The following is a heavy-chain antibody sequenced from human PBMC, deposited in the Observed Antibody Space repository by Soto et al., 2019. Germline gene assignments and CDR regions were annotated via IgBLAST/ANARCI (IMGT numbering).Heavy chain of an antibody. J-gene: IGHJ6*03. V-gene: IGHV1-69*02. D-gene: IGHD3-9*01. CDR2: IIPILGIA. CDR1: GGTFSSYT. Sequence: QVQLVQSGAEVKKPGSSVKVSCQASGGTFSSYTISWVRQAPGQGLEWMGRIIPILGIANYAQKFQGRVTITADKSTSTAYMKLSSLRSEDTAVYYCARVDDILPIRYYMDVWGKGTTVTVSS. CDR3: ARVDDILPIRYYMDV.